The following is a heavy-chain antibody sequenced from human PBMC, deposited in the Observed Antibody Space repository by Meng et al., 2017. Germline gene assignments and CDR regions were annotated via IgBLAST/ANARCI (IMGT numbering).Heavy chain of an antibody. J-gene: IGHJ2*01. Sequence: ASVKVSCKVSGYTLTELAMHWVRQAPGKGLEWMGGFDPEDGETIYAQKFQGRVTMTEDTSTDTAYMELSSLRSEDTAVYYCATGPDGSGSQIETTNWYFDLWGRGTLVTVSS. CDR1: GYTLTELA. CDR2: FDPEDGET. V-gene: IGHV1-24*01. D-gene: IGHD3-10*01. CDR3: ATGPDGSGSQIETTNWYFDL.